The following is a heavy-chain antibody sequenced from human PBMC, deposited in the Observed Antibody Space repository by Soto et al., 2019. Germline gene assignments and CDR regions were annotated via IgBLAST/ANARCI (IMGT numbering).Heavy chain of an antibody. Sequence: PSETLSLTCTVSGGSISSGGYYWSWIRQHPGKGLEWIGYIYYSGSTYYNPSLKSRVTISVDTSKNQFSLKLSSVTAADTAVYYCAREVRKWLQLRYFDYWGQGTLVTVSS. CDR1: GGSISSGGYY. CDR3: AREVRKWLQLRYFDY. CDR2: IYYSGST. V-gene: IGHV4-31*03. J-gene: IGHJ4*02. D-gene: IGHD5-12*01.